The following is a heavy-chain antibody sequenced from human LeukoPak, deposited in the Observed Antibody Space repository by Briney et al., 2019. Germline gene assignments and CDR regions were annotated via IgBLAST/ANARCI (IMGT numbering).Heavy chain of an antibody. CDR1: GYTLTSFG. CDR3: ARRYYYGMDV. J-gene: IGHJ6*02. CDR2: TYNGNT. V-gene: IGHV1-18*01. Sequence: ASVMVSCKASGYTLTSFGITWVRQAPGQGLEWMGWTYNGNTNYAQKLQGRVAMTTDTSTSTAYMELRSLTSDGTAVYYCARRYYYGMDVWGQGTTVTVSS.